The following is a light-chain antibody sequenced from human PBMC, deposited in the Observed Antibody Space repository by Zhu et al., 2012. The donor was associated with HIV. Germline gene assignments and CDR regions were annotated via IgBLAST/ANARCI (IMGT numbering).Light chain of an antibody. J-gene: IGKJ1*01. CDR1: QSVTNDY. CDR3: HQYLSSPET. Sequence: EIVLTQSLGTLSLSPGDRATLSCRASQSVTNDYLAWYQQKPGQAPRLLIYGASSRATGIPDRFSGSGSGTDFILTISRVEPEDFAVYYCHQYLSSPETFGQGTKVEIK. V-gene: IGKV3-20*01. CDR2: GAS.